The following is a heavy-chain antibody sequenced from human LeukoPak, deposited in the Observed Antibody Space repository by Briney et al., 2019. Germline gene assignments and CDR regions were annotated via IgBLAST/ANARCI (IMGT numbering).Heavy chain of an antibody. J-gene: IGHJ4*02. CDR2: ISRSRSYI. D-gene: IGHD3-10*01. Sequence: AGGSLRLSCAASGFTFSTYCMHWVRQAPGEGLEWVSSISRSRSYIYYADSLKGRFTISRDDSKNSLYLQMSSLSAEDTAVYYCARDQSGLSFIIDGRGQATLVTVSS. CDR3: ARDQSGLSFIIDG. CDR1: GFTFSTYC. V-gene: IGHV3-21*01.